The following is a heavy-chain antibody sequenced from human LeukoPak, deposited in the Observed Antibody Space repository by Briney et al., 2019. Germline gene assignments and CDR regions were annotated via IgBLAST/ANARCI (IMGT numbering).Heavy chain of an antibody. CDR1: GGSISSSNW. CDR2: IYHSGST. CDR3: ASRCYYYDSSGCPGY. V-gene: IGHV4-4*02. J-gene: IGHJ4*02. Sequence: SETLSLTCAVSGGSISSSNWWSWVRQPPGKGLEWIGEIYHSGSTNYNPSLKSRVTISVDKSKNQFSLKLSSVPAADTAVYYCASRCYYYDSSGCPGYWGQGTLVTVSS. D-gene: IGHD3-22*01.